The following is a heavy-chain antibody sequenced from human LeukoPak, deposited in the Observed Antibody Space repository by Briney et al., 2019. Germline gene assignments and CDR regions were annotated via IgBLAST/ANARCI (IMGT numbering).Heavy chain of an antibody. D-gene: IGHD6-19*01. CDR2: IYSGGST. CDR3: ARAPPYSSGWKFDY. Sequence: GGSLRLSCAASGFTVSSNYMSWVRQAPGKGLEWVSVIYSGGSTYYADSVKGRFTISRDNSKNTLYLQMNSLRAEDTAVYYCARAPPYSSGWKFDYWGQATLVTVSS. J-gene: IGHJ4*02. V-gene: IGHV3-53*01. CDR1: GFTVSSNY.